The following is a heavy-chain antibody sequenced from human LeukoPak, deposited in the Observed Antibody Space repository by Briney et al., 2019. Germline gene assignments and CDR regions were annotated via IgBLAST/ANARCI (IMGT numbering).Heavy chain of an antibody. J-gene: IGHJ6*02. V-gene: IGHV3-74*01. D-gene: IGHD1-1*01. CDR2: INSDGSST. CDR3: ARWNTAYYYGMDV. CDR1: GFTFSSYW. Sequence: GGSLRLSCAASGFTFSSYWMHWVRQAPGKGLVWVSRINSDGSSTSYADSVKGRFTISRDNAKNTLYLQMNSLRAEDTAVYYCARWNTAYYYGMDVWGQGTTVTVSS.